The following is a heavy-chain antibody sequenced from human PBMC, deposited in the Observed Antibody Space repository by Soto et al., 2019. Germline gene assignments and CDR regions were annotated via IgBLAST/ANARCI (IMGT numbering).Heavy chain of an antibody. D-gene: IGHD3-22*01. CDR2: INPSGGST. CDR3: ARGTYYYDSSGYYGNDY. J-gene: IGHJ4*02. V-gene: IGHV1-46*01. CDR1: GYTFTSYY. Sequence: ASVKVSCKASGYTFTSYYMHWVRQAPGQGLEWMGIINPSGGSTSYARKFQGRVTMTRDTSTSTVYMELSSLRSEDTAVYYCARGTYYYDSSGYYGNDYWGQETLVTVS.